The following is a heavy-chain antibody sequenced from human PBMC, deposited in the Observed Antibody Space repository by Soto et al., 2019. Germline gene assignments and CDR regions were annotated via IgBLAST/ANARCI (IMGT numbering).Heavy chain of an antibody. D-gene: IGHD6-6*01. CDR1: GFTFNAYW. CDR2: INRDGTEK. Sequence: EVQLVESGGGLVQPGGSLRLSCAASGFTFNAYWMTWVRQAPGKGPEWVANINRDGTEKNYVDSVKGRFTVSRDNAKNSLQLQMYSLRAEDTAVYYCVRDRTEYGSYGSSYYDVFDIWGQGTKVTVSS. V-gene: IGHV3-7*05. CDR3: VRDRTEYGSYGSSYYDVFDI. J-gene: IGHJ3*02.